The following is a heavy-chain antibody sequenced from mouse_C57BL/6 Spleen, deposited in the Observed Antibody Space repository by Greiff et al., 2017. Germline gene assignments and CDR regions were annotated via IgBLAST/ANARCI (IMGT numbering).Heavy chain of an antibody. CDR1: GFTFSDYY. Sequence: EVKVVESGGGLVQPGGSLKLSCAASGFTFSDYYMYWVRQTPEKRLEWVAYISNGGGSTYYPDTVKGRFTISRDNAKNTLYLQMSRLKSEDTAMYYCARRYGSYYYAMDYWGQGTSVTVSS. J-gene: IGHJ4*01. CDR3: ARRYGSYYYAMDY. CDR2: ISNGGGST. V-gene: IGHV5-12*01. D-gene: IGHD1-1*01.